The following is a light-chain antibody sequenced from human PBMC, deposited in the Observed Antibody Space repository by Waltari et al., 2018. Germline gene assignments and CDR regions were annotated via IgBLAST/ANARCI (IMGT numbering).Light chain of an antibody. CDR2: GAS. Sequence: EIVMTQSPATLSVSPGERATLSCRASQSISSQLAWYQQKPGQAPRLLIYGASIRATGIPARFSGSGSGTEFTLTISSLQSEDFAVYFCQQYHESPPITFGPGTKVDIK. J-gene: IGKJ3*01. CDR1: QSISSQ. V-gene: IGKV3-15*01. CDR3: QQYHESPPIT.